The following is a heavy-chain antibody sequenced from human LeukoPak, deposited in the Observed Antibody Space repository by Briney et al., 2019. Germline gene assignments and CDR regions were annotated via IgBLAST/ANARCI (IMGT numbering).Heavy chain of an antibody. J-gene: IGHJ6*02. D-gene: IGHD6-13*01. V-gene: IGHV1-69*13. CDR2: IIPIFGTA. CDR3: ARIPGYSSSWYSYYYYGMDV. Sequence: SVKVSCKASGGTFSSYAISWVRQAPGQGLEWMGGIIPIFGTANYAQKFQGRVTITADESTSTAYMELSSLRSEDTAVYYCARIPGYSSSWYSYYYYGMDVWGQGTTVTVSS. CDR1: GGTFSSYA.